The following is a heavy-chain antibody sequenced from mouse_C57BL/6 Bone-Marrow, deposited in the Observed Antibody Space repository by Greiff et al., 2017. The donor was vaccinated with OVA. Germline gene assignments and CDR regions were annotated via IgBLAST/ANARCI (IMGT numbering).Heavy chain of an antibody. CDR1: GFTFSSYG. CDR3: ARPSNWDWFAY. Sequence: EVKLMESGGDLVKPGGSLKLSCAASGFTFSSYGMSWVRQTPDKRLEWVATISSGGSYTYYPDSVKGRFTISRDNAKNTLYLQMSSLKSEDTAMDYCARPSNWDWFAYGGRGTLVTVSA. CDR2: ISSGGSYT. V-gene: IGHV5-6*01. D-gene: IGHD4-1*01. J-gene: IGHJ3*01.